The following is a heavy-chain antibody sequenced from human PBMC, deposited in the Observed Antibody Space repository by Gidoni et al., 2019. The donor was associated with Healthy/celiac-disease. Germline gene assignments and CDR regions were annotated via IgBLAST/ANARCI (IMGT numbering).Heavy chain of an antibody. D-gene: IGHD7-27*01. Sequence: QVQLVESGGGVVQPGRSLRLSCAASGFTFSSYGMHWVRQAPGKGRERVAVISYDGSNKYYADSVKGRFTISRDNSKNTLYLQMNSLRAEDTAVYYCAKDRVNNRELGMPYYYYYGMDVWGQGTTVTVSS. J-gene: IGHJ6*02. V-gene: IGHV3-30*18. CDR2: ISYDGSNK. CDR3: AKDRVNNRELGMPYYYYYGMDV. CDR1: GFTFSSYG.